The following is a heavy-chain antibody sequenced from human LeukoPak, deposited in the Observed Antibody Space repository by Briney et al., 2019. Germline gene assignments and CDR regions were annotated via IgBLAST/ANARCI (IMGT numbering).Heavy chain of an antibody. CDR2: ISGSGGST. D-gene: IGHD2-2*01. CDR3: AKGSLYCSSTSCYLFDY. V-gene: IGHV3-23*01. J-gene: IGHJ4*02. Sequence: GGSLRLSCAASGFTFSSYAMSWVRQAPGKGLEWVSAISGSGGSTYYADSVKGRFTISRDNSRNTLYLQMNSLRAEDTAVYYCAKGSLYCSSTSCYLFDYWGQGTLVTVSS. CDR1: GFTFSSYA.